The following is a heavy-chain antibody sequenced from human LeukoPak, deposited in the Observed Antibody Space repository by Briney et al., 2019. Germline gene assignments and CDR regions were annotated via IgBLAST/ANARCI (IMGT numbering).Heavy chain of an antibody. CDR1: GGSISNYF. CDR2: IYYSGST. J-gene: IGHJ4*02. D-gene: IGHD6-13*01. Sequence: SSETLSLTCTVSGGSISNYFWSWIRQPPGKGLEWIGYIYYSGSTNYNPSLKSRVTISIDTSKNQFSLKQSSVTAADTAVYYCARHGQTYSNSFDYWGQGSLVTVSS. CDR3: ARHGQTYSNSFDY. V-gene: IGHV4-59*08.